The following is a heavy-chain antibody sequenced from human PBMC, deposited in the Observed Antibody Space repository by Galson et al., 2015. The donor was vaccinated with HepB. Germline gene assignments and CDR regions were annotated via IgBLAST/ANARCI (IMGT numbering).Heavy chain of an antibody. Sequence: SLRLSCAASGFTFSSYPMSWVRQAPGKRLEWVSTISGSGGSTYFADFVKGRFTISRDNSKNTLYLQMNSLGAEDTAVYSCARPPLKRWYFDLWGRGTLVTVSS. CDR2: ISGSGGST. CDR3: ARPPLKRWYFDL. J-gene: IGHJ2*01. V-gene: IGHV3-23*01. D-gene: IGHD6-25*01. CDR1: GFTFSSYP.